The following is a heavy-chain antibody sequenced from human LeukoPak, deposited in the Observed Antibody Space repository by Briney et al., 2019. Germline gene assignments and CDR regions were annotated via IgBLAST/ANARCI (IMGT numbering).Heavy chain of an antibody. CDR1: GFTFSTYG. J-gene: IGHJ6*03. V-gene: IGHV3-30*02. Sequence: PGGSLRLSCSASGFTFSTYGMHWVRQAPGKGLEWVSFIRYDGSNKYYSDSVKGRFIISRDNSKNTLYLQMNSLRTEDTAVYYCAKDIPKRHIVVVPLRDVWGKGTTVTISS. CDR2: IRYDGSNK. D-gene: IGHD2-21*01. CDR3: AKDIPKRHIVVVPLRDV.